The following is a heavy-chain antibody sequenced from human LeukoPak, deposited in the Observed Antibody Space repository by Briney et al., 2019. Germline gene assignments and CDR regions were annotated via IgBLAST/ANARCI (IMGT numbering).Heavy chain of an antibody. Sequence: GGSLRLSCAASGFTFSSYGMHWVRQAPGKGLEWVAVIWYDGSNKYYADSVKGRFTISRDNSKNTLYLQMNSLRAEDTAVYYCGREGLAPPNGFAPWGQGPLVTVP. J-gene: IGHJ5*02. CDR3: GREGLAPPNGFAP. CDR2: IWYDGSNK. V-gene: IGHV3-33*01. D-gene: IGHD5-12*01. CDR1: GFTFSSYG.